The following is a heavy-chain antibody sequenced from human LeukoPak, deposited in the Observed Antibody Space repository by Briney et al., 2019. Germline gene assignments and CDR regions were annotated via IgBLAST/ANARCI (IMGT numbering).Heavy chain of an antibody. V-gene: IGHV3-74*01. CDR2: INSDGSST. J-gene: IGHJ5*02. Sequence: GRSLRLSCAASGFTFSSYWMHWVRQAPGKGLVWVSRINSDGSSTSYADSVKGRFTISRDNAKNTLYLQMNSLRAEDTAVYYCARGEAARRSANWFDPWGQGTLVTVSS. D-gene: IGHD6-6*01. CDR3: ARGEAARRSANWFDP. CDR1: GFTFSSYW.